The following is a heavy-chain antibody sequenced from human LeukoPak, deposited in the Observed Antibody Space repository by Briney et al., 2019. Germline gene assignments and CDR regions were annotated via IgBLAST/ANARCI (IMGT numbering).Heavy chain of an antibody. CDR1: GGTFSSYA. CDR2: IIPIFGTA. V-gene: IGHV1-69*01. Sequence: SVKVSCKASGGTFSSYAISWVRQAPGQGLEWMGGIIPIFGTANYAQKFQGRVTITADESTSTAYMELSSPRSEDTAVYYCARMDSGPSAFDIWGQGTMVTVSS. J-gene: IGHJ3*02. D-gene: IGHD3/OR15-3a*01. CDR3: ARMDSGPSAFDI.